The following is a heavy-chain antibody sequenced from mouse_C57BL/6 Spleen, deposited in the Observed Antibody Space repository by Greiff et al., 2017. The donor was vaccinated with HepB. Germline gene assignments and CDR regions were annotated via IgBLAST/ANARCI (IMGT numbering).Heavy chain of an antibody. CDR3: ARDTTTVVATDYFDY. J-gene: IGHJ2*01. Sequence: EVMLVESGGGLVKPGGSLKLSCAASGFTFSSYAMSWVRQTPEKRLEWVATISDGGSYTYYPDNVKGRFTISRDNAENNLYLQMSHLKSEDTAMYYCARDTTTVVATDYFDYWGQDTTLTVSS. CDR1: GFTFSSYA. D-gene: IGHD1-1*01. V-gene: IGHV5-4*01. CDR2: ISDGGSYT.